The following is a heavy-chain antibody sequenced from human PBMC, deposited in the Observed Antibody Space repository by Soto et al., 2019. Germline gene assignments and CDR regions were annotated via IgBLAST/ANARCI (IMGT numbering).Heavy chain of an antibody. CDR2: ISGYGGKR. CDR1: GYTFNTFG. D-gene: IGHD3-3*01. CDR3: ARGRGKIFGVNDF. Sequence: IQLMQSAGEVKRPGASVKVSCKASGYTFNTFGITWVRQAPGQGLEWMGCISGYGGKRDYSRKLQGRITMTADPSTSKSYMELRNLTSDDTAVYACARGRGKIFGVNDFWGQGTLVTVSS. V-gene: IGHV1-18*01. J-gene: IGHJ4*02.